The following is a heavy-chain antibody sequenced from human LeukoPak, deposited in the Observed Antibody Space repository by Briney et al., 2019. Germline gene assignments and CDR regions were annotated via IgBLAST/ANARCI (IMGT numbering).Heavy chain of an antibody. CDR3: AKDLRGAGFDY. V-gene: IGHV3-21*04. CDR2: IRFTGSYI. D-gene: IGHD1-26*01. CDR1: GFTFSHYS. J-gene: IGHJ4*02. Sequence: KPGGSLRLSCVASGFTFSHYSMNWVRQAPGKGLEWVSSIRFTGSYIYYADSVKGRFTISRDNSKNTLFLQMSSLRAEDTAVYFCAKDLRGAGFDYWGQGNLVTVSS.